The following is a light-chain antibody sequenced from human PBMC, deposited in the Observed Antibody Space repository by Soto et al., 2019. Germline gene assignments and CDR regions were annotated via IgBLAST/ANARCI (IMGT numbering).Light chain of an antibody. CDR3: QQYKSWPLS. CDR2: DIF. CDR1: QSVGSD. J-gene: IGKJ4*01. V-gene: IGKV3D-15*01. Sequence: EIVTTQSPATLAVSPGERGTLPCRASQSVGSDLAWNQKNPGQATRLVIYDIFTRATGVPTGISGSGSGTEFTLPISSLQSEDFAVYYCQQYKSWPLSFGGGTKV.